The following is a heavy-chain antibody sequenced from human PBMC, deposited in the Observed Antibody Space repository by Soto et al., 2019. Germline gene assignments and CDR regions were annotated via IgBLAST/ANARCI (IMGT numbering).Heavy chain of an antibody. CDR2: ISAYKGNT. J-gene: IGHJ4*02. CDR1: SYTFTSYG. CDR3: ASDTSNYFDS. Sequence: QVQLVQSGGEVKKPGASVKVSCKAPSYTFTSYGITWVRRAPGQGLEWMGWISAYKGNTNDAQKLQGRVTMTTDTSTSTAYMELMSLRSDDTAIYYCASDTSNYFDSWGQGTLVTVSS. V-gene: IGHV1-18*01. D-gene: IGHD2-2*01.